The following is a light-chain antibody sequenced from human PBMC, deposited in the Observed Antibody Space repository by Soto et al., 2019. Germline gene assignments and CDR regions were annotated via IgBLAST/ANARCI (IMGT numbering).Light chain of an antibody. J-gene: IGKJ1*01. V-gene: IGKV3-20*01. CDR1: QSVSNNY. Sequence: EILLTQSPGTLSLSPGERATLSCRASQSVSNNYLAWYQQKPGKAPRLLIYGASNTATGIPDRFSGSGSGTDFTLTIRRLEPEDFAVYYCQQYGSSGTFGQGTKVDIK. CDR3: QQYGSSGT. CDR2: GAS.